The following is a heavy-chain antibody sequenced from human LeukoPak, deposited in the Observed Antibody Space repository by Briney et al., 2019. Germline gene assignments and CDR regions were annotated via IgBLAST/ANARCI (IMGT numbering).Heavy chain of an antibody. CDR1: GFTFSNAW. V-gene: IGHV3-15*01. D-gene: IGHD3-10*01. J-gene: IGHJ6*03. CDR3: TTDDGFYYGSGSYLSYMDV. CDR2: IKSKTDGGTT. Sequence: GGSLRLSCAASGFTFSNAWMSWVRQAPGKGLEWVGRIKSKTDGGTTDYAAPVKGRFTISRDDSKNTLYLQMNSLKTEDTAVYYCTTDDGFYYGSGSYLSYMDVWGKGTTVTISS.